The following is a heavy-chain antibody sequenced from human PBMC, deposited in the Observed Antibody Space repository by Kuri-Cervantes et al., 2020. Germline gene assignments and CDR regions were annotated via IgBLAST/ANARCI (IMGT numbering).Heavy chain of an antibody. J-gene: IGHJ4*02. D-gene: IGHD5-12*01. V-gene: IGHV1-69*06. CDR2: IIPIFGTA. CDR1: GGTFSSYA. CDR3: ASSGKYYFDY. Sequence: SVKVSCKASGGTFSSYAISWVRQAPGQGLEWRGGIIPIFGTANYAQKFQGRVTITADKSTSTAYMELSSLRSEDTAVYYCASSGKYYFDYWGQGTLVTVSS.